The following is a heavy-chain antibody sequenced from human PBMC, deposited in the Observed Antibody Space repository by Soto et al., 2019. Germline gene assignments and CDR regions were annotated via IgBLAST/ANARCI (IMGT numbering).Heavy chain of an antibody. V-gene: IGHV1-3*01. Sequence: GASVKVSCKASGYTFTSYAMHWVRQAPGQRLEWMGWINAGNGNAKYSQKFQGRVTITRDTSASTAYMELSSLRSEDTAVYYCARTRLPYYDILTGYLGPYWFDPWGQGPLVTLSS. CDR2: INAGNGNA. CDR1: GYTFTSYA. CDR3: ARTRLPYYDILTGYLGPYWFDP. J-gene: IGHJ5*02. D-gene: IGHD3-9*01.